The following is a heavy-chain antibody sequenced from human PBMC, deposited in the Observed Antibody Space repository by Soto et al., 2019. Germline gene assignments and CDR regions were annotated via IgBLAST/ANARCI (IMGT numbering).Heavy chain of an antibody. CDR2: ISSSGSTI. Sequence: VQLVESGGGLVKPGGSLRLSCAASGFTFSDYYMSWIRQAPGKGLEWVSYISSSGSTIYYADSVKGRFTISRDNAKNSLYLQMNSLRAEDTAVYYCARDLSGPNYSSSSGRRHAFDIWGQGTMVTVSS. V-gene: IGHV3-11*01. J-gene: IGHJ3*02. D-gene: IGHD6-6*01. CDR3: ARDLSGPNYSSSSGRRHAFDI. CDR1: GFTFSDYY.